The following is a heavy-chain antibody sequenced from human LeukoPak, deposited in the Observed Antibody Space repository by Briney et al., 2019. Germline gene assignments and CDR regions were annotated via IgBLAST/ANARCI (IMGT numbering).Heavy chain of an antibody. Sequence: GGSLRLSCAASGFTFSSYWMTWVSQAPGKGLEWVANIKQDASERYYVDSVKGRFTISRGNAKNSLYLQMNSLRAEDTAVYYCARSGSRGDASDIWGQGTKVTVSS. V-gene: IGHV3-7*03. CDR1: GFTFSSYW. J-gene: IGHJ3*02. CDR3: ARSGSRGDASDI. CDR2: IKQDASER. D-gene: IGHD5-12*01.